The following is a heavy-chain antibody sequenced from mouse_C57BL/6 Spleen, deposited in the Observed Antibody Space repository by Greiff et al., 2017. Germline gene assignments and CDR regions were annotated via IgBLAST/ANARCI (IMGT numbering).Heavy chain of an antibody. CDR2: ISYDGSN. CDR3: ARDRYDGYPYFDY. V-gene: IGHV3-6*01. Sequence: EVHLVESGPGLVKPSQSLSLTCSVTGYSITSGYYWNWIRQFPGNKLEWMGYISYDGSNNYNPSLKNRISITRDTSKNQFFLKLNSVTTEDTATYYCARDRYDGYPYFDYWGQGTTLTVSS. D-gene: IGHD2-3*01. CDR1: GYSITSGYY. J-gene: IGHJ2*01.